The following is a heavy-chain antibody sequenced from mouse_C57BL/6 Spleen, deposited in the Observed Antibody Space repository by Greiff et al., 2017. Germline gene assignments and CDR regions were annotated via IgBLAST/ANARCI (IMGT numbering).Heavy chain of an antibody. V-gene: IGHV1-82*01. J-gene: IGHJ4*01. CDR1: GYAFSSSW. Sequence: VQLQQSGPELVKPGASVKISCKASGYAFSSSWMNWVKQRPGKGLEWIGRIYPGVGDTNYNGKFKGKATLTADKSSSTAYMQLSSLTSEDSAVXFCARGDYDGGYYAMDYWGQGTSVTVSS. D-gene: IGHD2-4*01. CDR3: ARGDYDGGYYAMDY. CDR2: IYPGVGDT.